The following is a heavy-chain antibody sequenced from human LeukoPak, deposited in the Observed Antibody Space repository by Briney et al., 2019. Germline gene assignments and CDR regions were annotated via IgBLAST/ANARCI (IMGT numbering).Heavy chain of an antibody. Sequence: SETLSLTCTVSGGSISSSSYYWGWIRQPPGKGLEWIGSIYYRGSTYYNPSLKSRVTISVDTSKNQFSLKLSSVTAADTAVYYCARHSRAVAGYYYYYYGMDVWGQGTTVTVSS. D-gene: IGHD6-19*01. CDR3: ARHSRAVAGYYYYYYGMDV. CDR1: GGSISSSSYY. V-gene: IGHV4-39*01. CDR2: IYYRGST. J-gene: IGHJ6*02.